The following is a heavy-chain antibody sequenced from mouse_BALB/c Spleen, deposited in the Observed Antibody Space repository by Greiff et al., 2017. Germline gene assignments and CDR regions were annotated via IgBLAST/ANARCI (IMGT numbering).Heavy chain of an antibody. CDR3: ARGGGNGAWFAY. Sequence: VKVEESGPGLVAPSQSLSITCTVSGFSLTSYGVHWVRQPPGKGLEWLGVIWAGGSTNYNSALMSRLSISKDNSKSQVFLKMNSLQTDDTAMYYCARGGGNGAWFAYWGQGTLVTVSA. J-gene: IGHJ3*01. V-gene: IGHV2-9*02. CDR2: IWAGGST. CDR1: GFSLTSYG. D-gene: IGHD2-1*01.